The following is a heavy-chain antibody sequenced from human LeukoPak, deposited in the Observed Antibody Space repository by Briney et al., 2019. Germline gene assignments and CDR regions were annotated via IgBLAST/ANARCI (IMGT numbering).Heavy chain of an antibody. CDR3: ARGRFSSWVDY. Sequence: GGSLRLSCAASGFTFSSYSMNWVRQAPGKGLEWVSSISSSSSYIYYADSVKGRFTISRDNAKNSLYLQMNSLRAEDTAVYYCARGRFSSWVDYWGQGTLVTVSS. CDR2: ISSSSSYI. CDR1: GFTFSSYS. J-gene: IGHJ4*02. D-gene: IGHD6-13*01. V-gene: IGHV3-21*01.